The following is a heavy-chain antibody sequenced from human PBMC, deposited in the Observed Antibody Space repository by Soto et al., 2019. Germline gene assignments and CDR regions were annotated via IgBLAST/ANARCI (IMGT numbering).Heavy chain of an antibody. CDR2: IYHSGST. Sequence: SETLSLTCAVSGCSISSGGYSWSWIRQPPGKGLEWIGYIYHSGSTYYNPSLKSRVTISVDRSKNQFSLKLSSVTAADTAVYYCARGETTVTTLDYWGQGTLVTVSS. V-gene: IGHV4-30-2*01. D-gene: IGHD4-17*01. CDR1: GCSISSGGYS. CDR3: ARGETTVTTLDY. J-gene: IGHJ4*02.